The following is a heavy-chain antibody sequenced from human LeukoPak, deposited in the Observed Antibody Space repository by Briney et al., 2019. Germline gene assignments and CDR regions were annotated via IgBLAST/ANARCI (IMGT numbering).Heavy chain of an antibody. Sequence: GGSLRLSCAASGFTFSSYWMSWVRQAPGKGLEWVANIKQDGSEKYYVDSVKGRFTISRDNAKNSLYLQMNSLRAEDTAVYYCARQAAAGKYYYYYMDVWGKGTTVTISS. J-gene: IGHJ6*03. D-gene: IGHD6-13*01. CDR3: ARQAAAGKYYYYYMDV. V-gene: IGHV3-7*01. CDR2: IKQDGSEK. CDR1: GFTFSSYW.